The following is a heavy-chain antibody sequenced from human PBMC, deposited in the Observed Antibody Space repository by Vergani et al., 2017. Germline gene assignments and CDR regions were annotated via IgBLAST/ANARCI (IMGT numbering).Heavy chain of an antibody. V-gene: IGHV3-11*01. CDR2: ISSSGSTI. D-gene: IGHD3-9*01. CDR3: ARGGVRYFDWLFPVTPDY. CDR1: GSTFSAYS. Sequence: QVQLVESGGGLVKPGGSLGLPGAALGSTFSAYSISWTGQAPGEGREWVSYISSSGSTIYYADSVKGQFTISRDNAKNSLYLQMNSLRAEDTAVYYCARGGVRYFDWLFPVTPDYWGQGTLVTVSS. J-gene: IGHJ4*02.